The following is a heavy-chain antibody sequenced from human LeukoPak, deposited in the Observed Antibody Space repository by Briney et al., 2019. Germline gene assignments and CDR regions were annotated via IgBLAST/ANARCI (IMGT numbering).Heavy chain of an antibody. CDR3: ATDLYGSDIAVAGTPFDH. Sequence: GGSLRLSCAASGFTVSTNYMSWVRQAPGKGLEWVSLIYSAGNTYYPDSVKGRFTIFRDNSKNTVYLQMNSLRAEDTAVYCCATDLYGSDIAVAGTPFDHWGQGTLVTVSS. V-gene: IGHV3-53*01. J-gene: IGHJ4*02. D-gene: IGHD6-19*01. CDR2: IYSAGNT. CDR1: GFTVSTNY.